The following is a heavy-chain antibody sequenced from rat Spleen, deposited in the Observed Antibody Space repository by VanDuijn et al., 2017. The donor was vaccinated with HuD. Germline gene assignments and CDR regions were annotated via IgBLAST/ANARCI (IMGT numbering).Heavy chain of an antibody. V-gene: IGHV5-20*01. D-gene: IGHD1-6*01. Sequence: EVQLVESGGGLVQPGRSLTVSCAASGFTFSDYYMGWVRQAPTRGLEWVASINYDGDRTYFRDSVKGRFTISRDNAKSSLYLRMDSLRSEDTATYYCTRDRILRSTGFDYWGQGVMVTVSS. J-gene: IGHJ2*01. CDR1: GFTFSDYY. CDR2: INYDGDRT. CDR3: TRDRILRSTGFDY.